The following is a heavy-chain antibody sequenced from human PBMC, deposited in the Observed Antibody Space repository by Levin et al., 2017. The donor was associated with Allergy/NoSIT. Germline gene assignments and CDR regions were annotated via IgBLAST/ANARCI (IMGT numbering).Heavy chain of an antibody. CDR3: ARDGLLPWGDILTGYYPIGGFDY. CDR1: GGSISSSSYY. V-gene: IGHV4-39*02. Sequence: PSETLSLTCTVSGGSISSSSYYWGWIRQPPGKGLEWIGSIYYSGSTYYNPSLKSRVTISVDTSKNQFSLKLSSVTAADTAVYYCARDGLLPWGDILTGYYPIGGFDYWGQGTLVTVSS. D-gene: IGHD3-9*01. J-gene: IGHJ4*02. CDR2: IYYSGST.